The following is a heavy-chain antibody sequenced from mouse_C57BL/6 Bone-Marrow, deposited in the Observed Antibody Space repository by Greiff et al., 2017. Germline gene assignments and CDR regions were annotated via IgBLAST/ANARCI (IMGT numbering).Heavy chain of an antibody. D-gene: IGHD3-2*02. CDR2: IDPENGDT. J-gene: IGHJ3*01. CDR1: GFNIKDDY. Sequence: VQLQQSGAELVRPGASVKLSCTASGFNIKDDYMHWVKQRPEQGLEWIGWIDPENGDTEYASKFQGKATITADTSSNTAYLQLSSLTSEDTAVYYGRGSGTTWFAYWGQGTLVTVSA. CDR3: RGSGTTWFAY. V-gene: IGHV14-4*01.